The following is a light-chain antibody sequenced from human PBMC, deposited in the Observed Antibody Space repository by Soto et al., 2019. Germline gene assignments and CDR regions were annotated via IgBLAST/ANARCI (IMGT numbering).Light chain of an antibody. V-gene: IGKV1-5*03. CDR2: LAS. CDR1: QTISTS. CDR3: QKYGTSSRK. Sequence: DIQMTQSPSTLSAFVLYRVTITFRASQTISTSLALYQQKPGKAPKLLIYLASTLQSGVPARFSGSGSATEFTLSISSLQPDDFATYYCQKYGTSSRKFGQGTRLEIK. J-gene: IGKJ5*01.